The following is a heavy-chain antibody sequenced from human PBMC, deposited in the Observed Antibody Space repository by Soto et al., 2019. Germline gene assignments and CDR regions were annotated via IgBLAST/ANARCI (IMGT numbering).Heavy chain of an antibody. CDR1: GFTFSIYG. V-gene: IGHV3-33*01. CDR2: IWNDGSNK. Sequence: GGSLRLSCAASGFTFSIYGMHWVRQAPGKGLEWVAVIWNDGSNKYYGDSVKGRFTISRDNSKNTLYLLMNSLRADDTAVYYCARAVGPFDYWGQGTLLTVSS. J-gene: IGHJ4*02. D-gene: IGHD3-16*01. CDR3: ARAVGPFDY.